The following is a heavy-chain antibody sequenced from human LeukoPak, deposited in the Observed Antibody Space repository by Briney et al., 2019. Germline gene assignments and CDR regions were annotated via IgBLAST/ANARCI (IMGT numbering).Heavy chain of an antibody. Sequence: GGSLRXSXATSGFAFSNYAMSWFRQAPGKGLEWVSGISGVNTYYADSVKGRFTISRDNSKNVLYVQMNRLRVEDTAVYFCAKDVCTSPRCLLYSDSWGQGTLVTVSS. J-gene: IGHJ4*02. CDR3: AKDVCTSPRCLLYSDS. CDR1: GFAFSNYA. D-gene: IGHD2-8*01. CDR2: ISGVNT. V-gene: IGHV3-23*01.